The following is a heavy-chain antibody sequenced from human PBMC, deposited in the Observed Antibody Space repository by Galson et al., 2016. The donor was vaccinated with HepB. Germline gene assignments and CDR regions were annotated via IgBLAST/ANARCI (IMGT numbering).Heavy chain of an antibody. V-gene: IGHV3-30*18. J-gene: IGHJ3*02. CDR1: GFTFRNFG. CDR3: VKDLGVGTTTTDAFDI. D-gene: IGHD1-26*01. CDR2: VSFDGLKT. Sequence: SLRLSCAASGFTFRNFGIHWVRQVPGMGLEWVAVVSFDGLKTLYVGSVSGRLTISRDNSKNTAYLQMNYLRPDDTAVYYCVKDLGVGTTTTDAFDIWGQGTMVAVSS.